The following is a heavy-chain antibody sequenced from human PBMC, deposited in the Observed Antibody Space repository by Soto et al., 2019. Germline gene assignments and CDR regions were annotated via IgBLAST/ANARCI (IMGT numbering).Heavy chain of an antibody. D-gene: IGHD2-2*01. CDR3: APRIVVIY. V-gene: IGHV3-23*01. Sequence: PGESLKISCAASGFSFSSYPVSWVRQAPGKGLEWVSAISASGGTTYYADSVKGRCTISRDTSKNPLYLQMNSLRAEDPALYYCAPRIVVIYSGQGTLVTVSS. J-gene: IGHJ4*02. CDR2: ISASGGTT. CDR1: GFSFSSYP.